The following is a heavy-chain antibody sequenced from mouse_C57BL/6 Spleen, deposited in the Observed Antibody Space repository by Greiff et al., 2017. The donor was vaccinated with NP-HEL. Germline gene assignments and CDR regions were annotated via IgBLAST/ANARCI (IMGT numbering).Heavy chain of an antibody. J-gene: IGHJ1*03. V-gene: IGHV1-18*01. CDR3: ARRERTGTGYFDV. CDR1: GYTFTDYN. D-gene: IGHD4-1*01. Sequence: VQLQQSGPELVKPGASVKIPCKASGYTFTDYNMDWVKQSHGKSLEWIGDINPNNGGTIYNQKFKGKATLTVDKSSSTAYMELRSLTSEDTAVYYCARRERTGTGYFDVWGTGTTVTVSS. CDR2: INPNNGGT.